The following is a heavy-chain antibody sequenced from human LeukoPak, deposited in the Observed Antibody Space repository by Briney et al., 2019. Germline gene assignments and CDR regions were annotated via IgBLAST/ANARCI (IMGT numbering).Heavy chain of an antibody. CDR1: GFTFSGYW. Sequence: GGSLRLSRAASGFTFSGYWMHWVRQAPGKGLVWVSRINSDGSSTNYADSVKGRFTISRDNAKNTLYLQMNTLRAEDTAVYYCARGGTYSSGLPGSWGQGTLVTVSS. J-gene: IGHJ5*02. CDR3: ARGGTYSSGLPGS. D-gene: IGHD5-18*01. CDR2: INSDGSST. V-gene: IGHV3-74*01.